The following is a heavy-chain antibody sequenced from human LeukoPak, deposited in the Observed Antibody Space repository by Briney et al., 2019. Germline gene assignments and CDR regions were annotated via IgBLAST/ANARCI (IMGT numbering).Heavy chain of an antibody. CDR3: ARVPVAYYYYGMDV. Sequence: AASVTVSFKASGYTFTDYYMHWVRQAPGQGLEWMGWINPNSGGTNYAQKFQGRVTMTRDTSISTAYMELSRLRSDDTAVYYGARVPVAYYYYGMDVWGQGTTVTVSS. V-gene: IGHV1-2*02. D-gene: IGHD4-23*01. CDR2: INPNSGGT. J-gene: IGHJ6*02. CDR1: GYTFTDYY.